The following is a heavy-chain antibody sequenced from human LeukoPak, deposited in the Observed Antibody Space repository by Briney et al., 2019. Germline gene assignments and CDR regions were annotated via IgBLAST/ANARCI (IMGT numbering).Heavy chain of an antibody. V-gene: IGHV4-39*07. CDR3: AREYTLYRSGWFLDY. CDR1: GDSNTNSIYY. Sequence: PSETLSLTCTVSGDSNTNSIYYWGWIRQPPGEGLEWIGSIDYSGTTYYNPSLKSRATISIDTSKNQLSLKLSSVTAADTAVYYCAREYTLYRSGWFLDYWGQGTVVAVSS. CDR2: IDYSGTT. D-gene: IGHD6-19*01. J-gene: IGHJ4*02.